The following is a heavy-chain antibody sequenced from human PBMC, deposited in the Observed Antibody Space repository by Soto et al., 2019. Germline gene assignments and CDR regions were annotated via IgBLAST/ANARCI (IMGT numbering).Heavy chain of an antibody. V-gene: IGHV3-30*18. CDR2: ISYDGSNK. J-gene: IGHJ6*02. D-gene: IGHD3-9*01. CDR3: AKDEWLRYFDWSTPYYYGMDV. CDR1: GFTFSSYG. Sequence: GGSLRLSCAASGFTFSSYGMHWVRQAPGKGLEWVAVISYDGSNKYYADSVKGRFTISRDNSKNTLYLQMNSLRAEDTAVYYCAKDEWLRYFDWSTPYYYGMDVWAKGPRSPSP.